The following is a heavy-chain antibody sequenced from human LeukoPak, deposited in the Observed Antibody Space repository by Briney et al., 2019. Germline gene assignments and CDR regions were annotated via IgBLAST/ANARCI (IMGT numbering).Heavy chain of an antibody. CDR3: ARDPLISSGYYSITKPFVFDI. J-gene: IGHJ3*02. Sequence: PSETLSLTCAVYGGSFSGYYWSWIRQPPGKGLEWIGGINHSGSTNYNPSLKSRVTISVDTSKNQFSLKLSSVTAADTAVYYCARDPLISSGYYSITKPFVFDIWGQGTMVTVSS. CDR1: GGSFSGYY. D-gene: IGHD3-22*01. V-gene: IGHV4-34*01. CDR2: INHSGST.